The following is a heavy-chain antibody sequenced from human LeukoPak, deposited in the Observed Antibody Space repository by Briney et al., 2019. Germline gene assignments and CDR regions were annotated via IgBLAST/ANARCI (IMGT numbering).Heavy chain of an antibody. CDR2: IYTSGSN. D-gene: IGHD4-23*01. CDR3: ARVGSDGGASYDY. CDR1: GGSISSYY. Sequence: ASETLSLTCTVYGGSISSYYWRWLRQPAGKGREWIGNIYTSGSNNNNHSLKRRVTISVDTSKNQFSLKLSSVTAADTAVYYCARVGSDGGASYDYWGQGTLATVSS. V-gene: IGHV4-59*10. J-gene: IGHJ4*02.